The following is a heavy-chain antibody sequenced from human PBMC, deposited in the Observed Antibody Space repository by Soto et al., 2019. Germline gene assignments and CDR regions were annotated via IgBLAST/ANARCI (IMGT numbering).Heavy chain of an antibody. Sequence: PGGSLRLSCAASGFTFRSYWMHWVRQVPGKGLVWVSRINSDGSTTNYADSVKGRFSISRDNAKNTLYLQMNSLRADDTAVYYCKTTIIDGFDYWGQGTVVTVSS. V-gene: IGHV3-74*01. J-gene: IGHJ4*02. CDR1: GFTFRSYW. CDR2: INSDGSTT. D-gene: IGHD1-7*01. CDR3: KTTIIDGFDY.